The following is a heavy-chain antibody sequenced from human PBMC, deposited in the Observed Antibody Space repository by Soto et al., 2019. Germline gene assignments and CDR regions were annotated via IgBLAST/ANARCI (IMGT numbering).Heavy chain of an antibody. Sequence: ASVKVSCKASGGTFSSYAISWVRQAPGQGLEWMGGIIPIFGTANYAQKFQGRVTITADESTSTAYMELSSLRSEDTAVYYCARDTAMVRGVIGPHFDYWGQGTLVTVSS. D-gene: IGHD3-10*01. CDR3: ARDTAMVRGVIGPHFDY. J-gene: IGHJ4*02. CDR1: GGTFSSYA. V-gene: IGHV1-69*13. CDR2: IIPIFGTA.